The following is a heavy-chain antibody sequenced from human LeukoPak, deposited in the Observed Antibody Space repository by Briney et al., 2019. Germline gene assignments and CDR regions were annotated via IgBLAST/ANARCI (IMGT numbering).Heavy chain of an antibody. J-gene: IGHJ5*02. CDR1: GYTFTSYG. D-gene: IGHD5-24*01. Sequence: GASVKVSCKASGYTFTSYGISWVRQAPGQGLEWMGWISAYNGNTNYAQKLQGRVTMTEDTSTDTAYMELSSLRSEDTAVYYCATDRRERLLQGWFAPWGQRTLVTVSS. CDR2: ISAYNGNT. CDR3: ATDRRERLLQGWFAP. V-gene: IGHV1-18*01.